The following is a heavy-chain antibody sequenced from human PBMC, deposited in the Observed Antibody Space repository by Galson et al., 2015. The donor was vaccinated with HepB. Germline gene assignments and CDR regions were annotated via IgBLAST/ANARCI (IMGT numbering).Heavy chain of an antibody. V-gene: IGHV4-39*01. CDR3: ARLDYGSGSYYNGFDY. J-gene: IGHJ4*02. CDR1: GGSISSSSYY. D-gene: IGHD3-10*01. Sequence: TLSLTCTVSGGSISSSSYYWGWIRQPPGKGLEWIGSIYYSGSTYYNPSLKSRVTISVDTSKNQFSLKLSSVTAADTAVYYCARLDYGSGSYYNGFDYWGQGTLVTVSS. CDR2: IYYSGST.